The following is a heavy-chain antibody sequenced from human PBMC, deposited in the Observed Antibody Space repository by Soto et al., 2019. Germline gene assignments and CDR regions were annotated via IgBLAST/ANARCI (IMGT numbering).Heavy chain of an antibody. J-gene: IGHJ4*02. V-gene: IGHV4-59*01. D-gene: IGHD3-3*01. CDR1: GDSITHNY. CDR3: ARTQGSGVSDY. CDR2: ISHSARI. Sequence: QVQLQESGPGLVKPSETLSLACSVSGDSITHNYWSWIRQPPGKGLEWIAYISHSARINYNPSLKSRVSIYLDTSKNQFALRVNSLTPADTAVYYCARTQGSGVSDYWGQGTLVTVSS.